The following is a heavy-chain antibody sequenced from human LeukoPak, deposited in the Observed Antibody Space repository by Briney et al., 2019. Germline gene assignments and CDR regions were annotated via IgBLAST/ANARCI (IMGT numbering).Heavy chain of an antibody. CDR1: EYRFTNYW. CDR3: ARSQGYCSGGSCLQGDWFDH. Sequence: GESLQISCKGSEYRFTNYWIGRVRPLPGKGLEWMGIIYPGDSDTRYSPSLQGQVTISADKSISTAYLQWGSLKASDTAMYYCARSQGYCSGGSCLQGDWFDHWGQGTLVTVSS. D-gene: IGHD2-15*01. V-gene: IGHV5-51*01. J-gene: IGHJ5*02. CDR2: IYPGDSDT.